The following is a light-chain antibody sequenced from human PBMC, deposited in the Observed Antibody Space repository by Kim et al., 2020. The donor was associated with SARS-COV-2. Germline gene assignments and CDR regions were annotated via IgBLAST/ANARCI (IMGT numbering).Light chain of an antibody. V-gene: IGLV2-14*03. CDR3: SSYTDTSTVI. CDR1: SSAVGGHNF. J-gene: IGLJ2*01. Sequence: GHPVPITCTGTSSAVGGHNFVSWYQQHPGTAPNLIIYDVTARPSGVSYRFSGSTSGNPASLTIYGLQAADEADYYCSSYTDTSTVIFGGGTQLTVL. CDR2: DVT.